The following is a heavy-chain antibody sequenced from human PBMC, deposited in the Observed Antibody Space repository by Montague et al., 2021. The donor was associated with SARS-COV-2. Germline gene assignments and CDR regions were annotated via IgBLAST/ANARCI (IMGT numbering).Heavy chain of an antibody. CDR1: GVSITSTNR. Sequence: SETLSLTCAVSGVSITSTNRWSLVRQPLGKGLEWIGEISYGGIATYNPSLKSRATISMDRSRNLFSLKLSSVTAADTAIYYCAGKVLTVPADYWGQGTLVTVS. D-gene: IGHD4-11*01. CDR2: ISYGGIA. CDR3: AGKVLTVPADY. V-gene: IGHV4-4*02. J-gene: IGHJ4*02.